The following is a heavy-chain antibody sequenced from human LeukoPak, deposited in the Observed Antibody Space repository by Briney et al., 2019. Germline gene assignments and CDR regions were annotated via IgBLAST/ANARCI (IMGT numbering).Heavy chain of an antibody. V-gene: IGHV5-51*01. CDR2: IYPSDSDT. Sequence: GESLKISCKGSGYSFTTYWIGWVRQMPGKGLEWMGIIYPSDSDTRYSPSFQGQATISADKSITTAYLQWSSLKASDTAMYYCARLVYSSGLASYFDYWGQGTLVTVSS. CDR3: ARLVYSSGLASYFDY. CDR1: GYSFTTYW. J-gene: IGHJ4*02. D-gene: IGHD6-19*01.